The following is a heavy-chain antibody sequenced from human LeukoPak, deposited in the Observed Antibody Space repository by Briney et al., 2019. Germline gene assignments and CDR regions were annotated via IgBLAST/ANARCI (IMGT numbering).Heavy chain of an antibody. V-gene: IGHV3-48*03. CDR2: ISSGGSTK. J-gene: IGHJ4*02. CDR3: AARIADRPVDH. D-gene: IGHD6-6*01. Sequence: GGSLRLSCAASGFTFSSFDMNWVRQAPGRGPEWVSDISSGGSTKYYADSVRGRFTISRDNAKNSLFLQVTSLRAEDTAVYYCAARIADRPVDHWGQGTLVTVSS. CDR1: GFTFSSFD.